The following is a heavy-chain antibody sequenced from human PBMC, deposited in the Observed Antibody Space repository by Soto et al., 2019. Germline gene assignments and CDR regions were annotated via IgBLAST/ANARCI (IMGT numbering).Heavy chain of an antibody. CDR2: IIPILGIA. V-gene: IGHV1-69*08. CDR3: ARDPSAGDSAAY. J-gene: IGHJ4*02. CDR1: GGTFSSYT. Sequence: QVQLVQSGAEVKKPGSSVKVSCKASGGTFSSYTISWVRQAPGQGLEWMGRIIPILGIANYAQKFQGRVTITADKCTTTAYMELRSLRSEDTAVYYCARDPSAGDSAAYWGQGTLVTVSS. D-gene: IGHD2-21*01.